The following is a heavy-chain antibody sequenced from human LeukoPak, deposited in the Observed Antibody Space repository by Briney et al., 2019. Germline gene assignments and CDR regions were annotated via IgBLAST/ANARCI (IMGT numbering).Heavy chain of an antibody. Sequence: GGSLRLSCAASGFTFSSYSMNWVSQAPGKGLEWVSSISSSSSYIYYADSVKGRFTISRDNAKNSLYLQMNSLRAEDTAVYYCAREGLDAFDIWGQGTMVTVSS. J-gene: IGHJ3*02. CDR3: AREGLDAFDI. CDR2: ISSSSSYI. CDR1: GFTFSSYS. V-gene: IGHV3-21*01.